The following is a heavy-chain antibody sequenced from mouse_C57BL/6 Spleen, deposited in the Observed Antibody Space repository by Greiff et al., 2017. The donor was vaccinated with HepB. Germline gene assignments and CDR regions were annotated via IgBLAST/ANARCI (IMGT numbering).Heavy chain of an antibody. J-gene: IGHJ1*03. D-gene: IGHD1-1*01. V-gene: IGHV1-7*01. CDR2: INPSSGYT. CDR3: ARWDTTVVYFDV. Sequence: VQLQQSGAELAKPGASVKLSCKASGYTFTSYWMHWVKQRPGQGLEWIGYINPSSGYTKYNQKFKDKATLTADKSSSTAYMQLSRLTYEDSAFYYCARWDTTVVYFDVWGTGTTVTVAS. CDR1: GYTFTSYW.